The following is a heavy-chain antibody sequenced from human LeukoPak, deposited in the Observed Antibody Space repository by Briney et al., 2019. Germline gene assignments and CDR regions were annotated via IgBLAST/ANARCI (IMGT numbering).Heavy chain of an antibody. J-gene: IGHJ6*01. Sequence: GGSLRLSCAASGFTFNTYAMTWVRQAPGRGLEWVSVISGGGYSTYYADSVSGRFTISRDNAKNVLFLQMNRLRVEDTAVYYCARGGGFHLYYLGMDVWGQGTTVIVSS. D-gene: IGHD3-16*01. CDR3: ARGGGFHLYYLGMDV. CDR2: ISGGGYST. V-gene: IGHV3-23*01. CDR1: GFTFNTYA.